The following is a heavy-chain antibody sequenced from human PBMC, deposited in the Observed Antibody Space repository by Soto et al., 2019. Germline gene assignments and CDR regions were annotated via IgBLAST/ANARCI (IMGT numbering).Heavy chain of an antibody. Sequence: QVQLQQWGAGLLKPSETLSLNCAVNGGSLSGYYWSGIRQPPGKGLEWIGEIKDGGSTNYSPSLKSRATISSDTSNNQFSLRLNSVTAADTGVYYCARGQEGVVATHWDQGTLVTVSS. CDR1: GGSLSGYY. CDR2: IKDGGST. D-gene: IGHD5-12*01. V-gene: IGHV4-34*01. CDR3: ARGQEGVVATH. J-gene: IGHJ4*02.